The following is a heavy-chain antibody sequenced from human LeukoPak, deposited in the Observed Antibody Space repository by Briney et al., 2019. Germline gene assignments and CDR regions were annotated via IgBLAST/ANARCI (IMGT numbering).Heavy chain of an antibody. CDR2: ISSSSSYI. J-gene: IGHJ3*02. D-gene: IGHD5-18*01. V-gene: IGHV3-21*01. CDR1: GFTFSSYS. Sequence: PGGSLRLSCAASGFTFSSYSMNWVRQAPGKGLEWVSSISSSSSYIYYADSVKGRFTISRDNAKNSLYLQMNSLRAEDTAVYYCARDPVNFAAMAKGDAFDIWGQGTMVTVSS. CDR3: ARDPVNFAAMAKGDAFDI.